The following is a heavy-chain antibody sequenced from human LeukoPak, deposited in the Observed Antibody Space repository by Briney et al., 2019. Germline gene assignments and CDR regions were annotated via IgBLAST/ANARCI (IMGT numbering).Heavy chain of an antibody. J-gene: IGHJ4*02. CDR2: IKQDGSEK. V-gene: IGHV3-7*03. CDR3: AKDGWFGEFIFDY. D-gene: IGHD3-10*01. Sequence: GGSLRLSCAASGFTFSSYWMSWVRQAPGKGLEWVANIKQDGSEKYYVDSVKGRFTISRDNAKNSLYLQMNSLRAEDTAVYYCAKDGWFGEFIFDYWGQGTLVTVSS. CDR1: GFTFSSYW.